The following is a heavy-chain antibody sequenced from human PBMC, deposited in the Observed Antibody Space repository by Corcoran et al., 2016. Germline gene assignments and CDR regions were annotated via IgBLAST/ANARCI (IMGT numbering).Heavy chain of an antibody. CDR2: TYYRSRWYS. V-gene: IGHV6-1*01. D-gene: IGHD3-10*01. Sequence: QVQLQQSGPGLVKSSQTLSLTCAISGDSVSSNSAAWNWVRLSPSRGLEWLGRTYYRSRWYSDYAVAVKGRITIKADTSKNEFSLQVNSVTPEDTAGYDWGRGPGRFQHWGQGTLVTVSS. J-gene: IGHJ1*01. CDR1: GDSVSSNSAA. CDR3: GRGPGRFQH.